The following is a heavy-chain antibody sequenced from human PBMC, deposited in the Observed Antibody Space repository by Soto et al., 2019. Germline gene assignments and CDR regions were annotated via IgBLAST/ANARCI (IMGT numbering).Heavy chain of an antibody. CDR3: ARAPPRGYSYGSPYYFDY. J-gene: IGHJ4*02. V-gene: IGHV4-34*01. CDR1: GGSFSGYY. CDR2: INHSGST. D-gene: IGHD5-18*01. Sequence: SETLSLTCAVYGGSFSGYYWSWIRQPPGKGLEWIGEINHSGSTNYNPSLKSRVTISVDTSKNQFSLKLSSVTAADTAVYYCARAPPRGYSYGSPYYFDYWGQGTLVTVS.